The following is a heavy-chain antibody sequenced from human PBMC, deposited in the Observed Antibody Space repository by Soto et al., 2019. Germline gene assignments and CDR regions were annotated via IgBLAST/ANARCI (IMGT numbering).Heavy chain of an antibody. J-gene: IGHJ6*02. D-gene: IGHD2-15*01. CDR1: GFTFRSYV. Sequence: QVQLVESGGGVVQPGRSLRLSCVASGFTFRSYVMYWVRQAPGKGLEWVAVISYDGNNKYYADSVKGRFTISRDNSKNTLYLQMNSLRAEHTAVYYCARAGCDGGSCYTLVGLRYGMDVWGQGTTVTVSS. CDR3: ARAGCDGGSCYTLVGLRYGMDV. CDR2: ISYDGNNK. V-gene: IGHV3-30-3*01.